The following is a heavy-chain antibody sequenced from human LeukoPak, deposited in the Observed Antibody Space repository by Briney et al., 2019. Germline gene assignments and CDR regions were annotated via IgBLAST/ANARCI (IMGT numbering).Heavy chain of an antibody. CDR3: ARDTADFQGLDI. D-gene: IGHD3-3*01. J-gene: IGHJ3*02. V-gene: IGHV3-7*01. CDR2: IKQDGSEK. CDR1: GFTFSSYW. Sequence: PGGSLRLSCAASGFTFSSYWMSWVRQAPGKGLEWVANIKQDGSEKFYVDSVNGRFTISRDNVRNSLYLQMNTLRAEDTAVYYCARDTADFQGLDIWGQGTKVTVSS.